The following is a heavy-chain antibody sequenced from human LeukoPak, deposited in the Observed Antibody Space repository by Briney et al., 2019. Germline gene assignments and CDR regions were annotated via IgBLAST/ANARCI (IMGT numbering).Heavy chain of an antibody. J-gene: IGHJ3*02. CDR2: ISGSGGSK. CDR3: AKDCCGGDWSDAFDI. CDR1: GFTFSNYG. V-gene: IGHV3-23*01. D-gene: IGHD2-21*02. Sequence: QSGGSLRLSCAASGFTFSNYGMHWVRQAPGKGLEWVSGISGSGGSKYYADSVKGRFTISRHNSKNTLSLQMNSLRADDTAVYYCAKDCCGGDWSDAFDIWGQGTMVTVS.